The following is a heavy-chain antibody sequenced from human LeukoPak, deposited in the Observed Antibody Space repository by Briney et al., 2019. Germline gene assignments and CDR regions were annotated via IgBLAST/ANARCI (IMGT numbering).Heavy chain of an antibody. CDR1: GGSISSGSYY. V-gene: IGHV4-61*02. CDR3: ARAGAMVFSGP. J-gene: IGHJ5*02. Sequence: PSETLSLTCTVSGGSISSGSYYWSWIRQPAGKGLEWIGRIYTSGSTNYNPSLKSRVTISADTSKNQFSLKLSSVTAADTAVYYCARAGAMVFSGPWGQGTLVTVSS. CDR2: IYTSGST. D-gene: IGHD5-18*01.